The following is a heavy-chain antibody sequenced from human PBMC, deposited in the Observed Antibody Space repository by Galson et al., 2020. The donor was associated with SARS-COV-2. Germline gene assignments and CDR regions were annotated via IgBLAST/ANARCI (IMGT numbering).Heavy chain of an antibody. Sequence: ESGPTLVKPTQTLTLTCTFSGFSLSTSGMCVSWIRQPPGKALEWLARIDWDDDKYYSTSLKTRLTISKDTSKNQVVLTMTNMDPVDTATYYCARIRITIFGPGNYYYYGMDVWGQGTTVTVSS. CDR3: ARIRITIFGPGNYYYYGMDV. D-gene: IGHD3-3*01. CDR2: IDWDDDK. CDR1: GFSLSTSGMC. J-gene: IGHJ6*02. V-gene: IGHV2-70*11.